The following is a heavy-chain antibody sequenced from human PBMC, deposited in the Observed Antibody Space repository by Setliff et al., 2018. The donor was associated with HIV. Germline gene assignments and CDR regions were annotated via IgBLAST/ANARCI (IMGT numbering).Heavy chain of an antibody. D-gene: IGHD2-15*01. V-gene: IGHV4-31*03. Sequence: TSETLSLTCTVSGDSISSGGFYCNWFRQYPEKGLEWIGWIHYSGRTNFNPSLRSRATISFDTSKNQFSLNLTSVTAADTAVHYCARAPFRGGSFGWFDPWGQGTLVTVSS. J-gene: IGHJ5*02. CDR1: GDSISSGGFY. CDR3: ARAPFRGGSFGWFDP. CDR2: IHYSGRT.